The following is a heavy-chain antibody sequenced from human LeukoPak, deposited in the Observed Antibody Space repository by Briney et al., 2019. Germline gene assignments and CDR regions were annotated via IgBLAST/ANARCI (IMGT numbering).Heavy chain of an antibody. Sequence: GGSLRLSCAASGFTFSRYWMSWVRQAPGKGLEWVANIKQDGSEKYYVDSVKGRFTISRDNAKNSLYLQMNSLRAEDTAVYYCASVGLKMGFDPWGQGTLVTVSS. J-gene: IGHJ5*02. V-gene: IGHV3-7*01. CDR2: IKQDGSEK. CDR3: ASVGLKMGFDP. D-gene: IGHD5-24*01. CDR1: GFTFSRYW.